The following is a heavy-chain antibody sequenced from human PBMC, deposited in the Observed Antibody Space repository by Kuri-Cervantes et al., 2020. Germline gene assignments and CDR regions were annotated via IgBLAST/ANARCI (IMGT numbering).Heavy chain of an antibody. CDR1: GFTFSSYA. CDR3: AKDTGRSGSYRTNYYYGMDV. Sequence: GGSLRLSCAASGFTFSSYAMHWVRQAPGKGLEWVAVIWYDGSNKYYADSVKGRFTISRDNSKNTLYLQMNSLRAEDTAVYYCAKDTGRSGSYRTNYYYGMDVWGQGTTVTVSS. CDR2: IWYDGSNK. D-gene: IGHD1-26*01. J-gene: IGHJ6*02. V-gene: IGHV3-30*02.